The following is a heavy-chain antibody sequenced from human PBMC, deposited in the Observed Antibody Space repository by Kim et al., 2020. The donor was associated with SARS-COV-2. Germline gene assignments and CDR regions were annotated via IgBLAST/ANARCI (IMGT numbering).Heavy chain of an antibody. D-gene: IGHD4-17*01. Sequence: YAQKLQGRVTMTTDTSTSTAYMELRSLRSDDTAVYYCARGDYPTPNWFDPWGQGTLVTVSS. V-gene: IGHV1-18*01. CDR3: ARGDYPTPNWFDP. J-gene: IGHJ5*02.